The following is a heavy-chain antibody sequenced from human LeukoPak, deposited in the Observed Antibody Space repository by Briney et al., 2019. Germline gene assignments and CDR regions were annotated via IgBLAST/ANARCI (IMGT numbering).Heavy chain of an antibody. CDR3: ARTGTTMDY. D-gene: IGHD1-7*01. CDR2: IKQDGSEK. V-gene: IGHV3-7*01. CDR1: GFTFSDYA. Sequence: GGSLRLSCAASGFTFSDYAVNWVRQAPGKGLEWVANIKQDGSEKYYVDSVKGRFTISRGNAKSSLYLQMSSLRAEDTAVYYCARTGTTMDYWGQGTLVTVSS. J-gene: IGHJ4*02.